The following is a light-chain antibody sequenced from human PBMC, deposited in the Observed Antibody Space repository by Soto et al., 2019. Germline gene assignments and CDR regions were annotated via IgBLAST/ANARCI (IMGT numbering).Light chain of an antibody. V-gene: IGKV3-20*01. Sequence: EFLLTQSPDTLSLSPGERATLSCRASQSVSSSSLAWYQQKLGQAPKLLIYGVSYRAAGIPERFSGSGSGTEFTLTISRLEAEDFAVYYCQQYGNAPFTFGPGTKVEI. CDR1: QSVSSSS. J-gene: IGKJ3*01. CDR3: QQYGNAPFT. CDR2: GVS.